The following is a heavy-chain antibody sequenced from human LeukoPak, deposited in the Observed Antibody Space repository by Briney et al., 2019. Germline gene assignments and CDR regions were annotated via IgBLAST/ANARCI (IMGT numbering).Heavy chain of an antibody. CDR1: GFTFSTYA. Sequence: GGSLRLSCAASGFTFSTYAMHWVRQAPGKGLEWVALISYDGDNKYYADSVKGRFTISRDNSKNTLYLQMNRLRAEDTAVYYCARDSYGADYWGQGTLVTVSS. V-gene: IGHV3-30*04. J-gene: IGHJ4*02. CDR3: ARDSYGADY. CDR2: ISYDGDNK. D-gene: IGHD4-17*01.